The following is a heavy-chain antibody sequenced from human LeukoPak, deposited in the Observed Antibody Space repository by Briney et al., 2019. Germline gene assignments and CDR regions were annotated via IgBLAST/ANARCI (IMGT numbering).Heavy chain of an antibody. V-gene: IGHV4-39*01. D-gene: IGHD2-2*01. Sequence: NPSEPLSLTCTVSGGSISSTSYYWGWIRQPPGKGLEWIGSINYNGITYYYPSLKSRVTISVDTSKNQFSLMLSSVTAADTAVYYCARVDIVVVPSANFDCWGQGTLVTVSS. CDR2: INYNGIT. CDR1: GGSISSTSYY. CDR3: ARVDIVVVPSANFDC. J-gene: IGHJ4*02.